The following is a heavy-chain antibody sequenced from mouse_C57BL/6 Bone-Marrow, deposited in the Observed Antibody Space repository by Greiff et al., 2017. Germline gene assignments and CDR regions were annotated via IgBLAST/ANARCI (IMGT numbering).Heavy chain of an antibody. CDR2: ISYDGSN. CDR1: GYSITSGYY. CDR3: ARDLLWSFDY. V-gene: IGHV3-6*01. J-gene: IGHJ2*01. D-gene: IGHD2-1*01. Sequence: EVQLQESGPGLVKPSQSLSLTCSVTGYSITSGYYWNWIRQFPGNKLEWMGYISYDGSNNYNPSLKNRVSITRDTSKNQFFLKLNSVTTEDTATXYCARDLLWSFDYWGQGTTRTVSS.